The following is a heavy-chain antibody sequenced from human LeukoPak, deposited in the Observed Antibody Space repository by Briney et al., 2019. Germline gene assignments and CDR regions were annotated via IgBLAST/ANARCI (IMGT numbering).Heavy chain of an antibody. CDR3: AKNGDRGAYCTGGTCYPYFYYYMDV. CDR1: GITFSSYG. V-gene: IGHV3-23*01. J-gene: IGHJ6*03. CDR2: ISSTGGTT. D-gene: IGHD2-15*01. Sequence: PGGSLRLSCAASGITFSSYGMSWVRQAPGKGLEWVSSISSTGGTTYYADSVKGRFTISRDNSKNTLYLQMNSLRAEDTAIYYCAKNGDRGAYCTGGTCYPYFYYYMDVWGKGTTDTI.